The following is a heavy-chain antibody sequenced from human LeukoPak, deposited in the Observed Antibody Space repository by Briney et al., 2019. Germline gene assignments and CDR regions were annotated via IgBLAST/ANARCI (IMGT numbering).Heavy chain of an antibody. D-gene: IGHD6-19*01. J-gene: IGHJ6*02. CDR2: IWYDGSNK. V-gene: IGHV3-33*08. Sequence: PGGSLRLSCAASGFTFSSYWMSWVRQAPGKGLEWVAVIWYDGSNKYYADSVKGRFTISRDNSKNTLYLQMNSLRAEDTAVYYCARHPGIAVAGYYYYYYGMDVWGQGTTVTVSS. CDR1: GFTFSSYW. CDR3: ARHPGIAVAGYYYYYYGMDV.